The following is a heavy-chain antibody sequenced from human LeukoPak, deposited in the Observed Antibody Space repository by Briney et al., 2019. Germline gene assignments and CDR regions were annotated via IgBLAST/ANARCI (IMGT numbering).Heavy chain of an antibody. Sequence: GRSLRFSCAASGFTFSSYAMHWVRHAPGKGLEWVAFISYDGSNKYYADSVKGRFTISRDNSKNTLYLQMNSLRAEDTAVYYCARDLETRYYDFWSGHDYWGQGTLVTVSS. J-gene: IGHJ4*02. CDR2: ISYDGSNK. D-gene: IGHD3-3*01. V-gene: IGHV3-30-3*01. CDR1: GFTFSSYA. CDR3: ARDLETRYYDFWSGHDY.